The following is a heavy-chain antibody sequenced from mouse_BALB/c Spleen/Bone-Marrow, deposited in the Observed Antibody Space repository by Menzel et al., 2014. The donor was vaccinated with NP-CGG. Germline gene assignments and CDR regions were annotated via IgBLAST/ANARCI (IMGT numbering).Heavy chain of an antibody. CDR2: INPSTGCT. J-gene: IGHJ2*01. CDR3: ARSPHYYDLDY. Sequence: LVESGAELAKPGASVKMSCKASGYTFSSYWMHWVKRRPGQGLEWIGYINPSTGCTEYNQKFKDKATLTADKSSSTAYMQLSSLTSEDSAVYYCARSPHYYDLDYWGQGTTLTVSS. D-gene: IGHD1-2*01. CDR1: GYTFSSYW. V-gene: IGHV1-7*01.